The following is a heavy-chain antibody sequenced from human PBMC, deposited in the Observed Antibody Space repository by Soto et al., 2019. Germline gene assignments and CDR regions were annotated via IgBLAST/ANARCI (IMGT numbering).Heavy chain of an antibody. CDR1: GGSISSSNW. V-gene: IGHV4-4*02. CDR2: IYHSGNT. J-gene: IGHJ4*02. Sequence: QVQLQESGPGLVKPSGTLSLTCAVSGGSISSSNWWSWVRQPPGKGVEWIGEIYHSGNTNYNPSLKSRVTMAVDKARNQFSLKLRSVTAADTAVYYCARRWGEGRVDYWGQGTLVTVSS. D-gene: IGHD3-10*01. CDR3: ARRWGEGRVDY.